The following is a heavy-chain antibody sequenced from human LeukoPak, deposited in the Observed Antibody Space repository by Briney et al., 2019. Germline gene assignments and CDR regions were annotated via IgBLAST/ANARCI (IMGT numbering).Heavy chain of an antibody. V-gene: IGHV3-21*01. D-gene: IGHD2-2*01. J-gene: IGHJ3*02. Sequence: GGSLRLSCAASGFTFSSYSMNWVRQAPGKGLEWVSSISSSSSYIYYADSVKGRFTISRDNSKNTLYLQMNSLRAEDTAVYYCASPYCSSTSCYDDAFDIWGQGTMVTVSS. CDR1: GFTFSSYS. CDR3: ASPYCSSTSCYDDAFDI. CDR2: ISSSSSYI.